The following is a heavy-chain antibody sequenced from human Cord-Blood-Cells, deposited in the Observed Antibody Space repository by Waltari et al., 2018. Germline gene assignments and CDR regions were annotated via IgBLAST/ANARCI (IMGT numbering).Heavy chain of an antibody. CDR3: ARAGDYDFWSGYHNWFDP. CDR1: GYSISSGYY. V-gene: IGHV4-38-2*01. D-gene: IGHD3-3*01. CDR2: IYHSGST. Sequence: QVQLQESGPGLVKPSETLSLTCAVSGYSISSGYYWGWIRQPPGKGLGWIGSIYHSGSTYYHPARKSRVTISVDTSKNQFSLKLSSVTAADTAVYYCARAGDYDFWSGYHNWFDPWGQGTLVTVSS. J-gene: IGHJ5*02.